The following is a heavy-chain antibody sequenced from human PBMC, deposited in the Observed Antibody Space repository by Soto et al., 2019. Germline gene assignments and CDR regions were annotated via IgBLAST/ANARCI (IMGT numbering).Heavy chain of an antibody. CDR1: GFTFSSYA. CDR3: AKDFFEYSSSAGLFDY. Sequence: GGSLRLSCAASGFTFSSYAMSWVRQAPGKGLECVSAISGSGGSTYYADSVKGRFTISRDNSKNTLYLQMNSLRAEDTAVYYCAKDFFEYSSSAGLFDYWGQGTLVTVSS. V-gene: IGHV3-23*01. J-gene: IGHJ4*02. CDR2: ISGSGGST. D-gene: IGHD6-6*01.